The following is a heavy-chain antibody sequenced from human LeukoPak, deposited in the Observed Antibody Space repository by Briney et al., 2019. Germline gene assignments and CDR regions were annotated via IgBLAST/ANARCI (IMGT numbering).Heavy chain of an antibody. CDR3: ARAFPSVRD. D-gene: IGHD2-21*01. J-gene: IGHJ4*02. CDR2: INHSGST. V-gene: IGHV4-34*01. CDR1: GGSFSGYY. Sequence: PSETLSLTCAVYGGSFSGYYWSWIRQAPGKGLEWIGEINHSGSTNYNPSLKSRVTISVDTSKNQFSLKLSSVTAADTAVYYCARAFPSVRDWGQGTLVTVYS.